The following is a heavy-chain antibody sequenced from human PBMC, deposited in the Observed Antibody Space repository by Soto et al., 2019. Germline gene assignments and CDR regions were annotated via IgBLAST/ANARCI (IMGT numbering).Heavy chain of an antibody. CDR2: INHSGST. CDR3: ARCEPYYDFWSGYFDYYYGMDV. D-gene: IGHD3-3*01. V-gene: IGHV4-34*01. J-gene: IGHJ6*02. CDR1: GGSFSGYY. Sequence: PSETLSLTCAVYGGSFSGYYWSWIRQPPGKGLEWIGEINHSGSTNYNPSLKSRVTISVDTSKNRFSLKLSSVTAADTAVYYCARCEPYYDFWSGYFDYYYGMDVWGQGTTVTVSS.